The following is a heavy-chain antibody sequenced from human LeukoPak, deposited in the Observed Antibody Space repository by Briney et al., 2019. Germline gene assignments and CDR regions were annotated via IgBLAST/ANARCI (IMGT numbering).Heavy chain of an antibody. J-gene: IGHJ5*02. CDR3: ARMTSGSYGKRGFDP. CDR1: GFSLSTSGMC. Sequence: SGPTLVIPTQTLTLTCTFSGFSLSTSGMCVSWIRQPPGKALEWLARIDWDDDKYYSTSLKTRLTISKDTSKNQVVLTMTNMDPVDTATYYCARMTSGSYGKRGFDPWGQGTLVTVSS. CDR2: IDWDDDK. V-gene: IGHV2-70*11. D-gene: IGHD3-10*01.